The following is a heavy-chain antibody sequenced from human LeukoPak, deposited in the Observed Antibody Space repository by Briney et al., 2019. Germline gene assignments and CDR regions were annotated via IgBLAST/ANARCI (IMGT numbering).Heavy chain of an antibody. Sequence: SETQSLTCTVSGGSISSSSYYWGWIRQPPGKGLEWIGSIYYSGSTYYNPSLKSRVTISVDTSKNQFSLKLSSVTAADTAVYYCAREQVGIWVPSPDYWGQGTLVTVSS. CDR3: AREQVGIWVPSPDY. V-gene: IGHV4-39*07. D-gene: IGHD1-26*01. CDR1: GGSISSSSYY. J-gene: IGHJ4*02. CDR2: IYYSGST.